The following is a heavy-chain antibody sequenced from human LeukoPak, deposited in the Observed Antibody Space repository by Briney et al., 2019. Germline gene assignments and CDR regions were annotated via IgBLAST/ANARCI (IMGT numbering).Heavy chain of an antibody. CDR3: ARGSRNWFDP. J-gene: IGHJ5*02. CDR1: GFTFSSYA. Sequence: GRSLRLSCAASGFTFSSYAMHWVRQAPGKGLELLAVISYDASNKYYADSVKGRFTISRDNSKNTLYLQMNSLRAEDTAVYYCARGSRNWFDPWGQGTLVTVSS. D-gene: IGHD1-26*01. V-gene: IGHV3-30*04. CDR2: ISYDASNK.